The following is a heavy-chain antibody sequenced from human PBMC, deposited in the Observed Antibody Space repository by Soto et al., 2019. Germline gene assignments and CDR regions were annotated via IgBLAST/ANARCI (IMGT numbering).Heavy chain of an antibody. CDR1: GGSFSGYY. D-gene: IGHD3-10*01. V-gene: IGHV4-34*01. CDR2: INHSGST. Sequence: SETLSLTCAVYGGSFSGYYWSWIRQPPGKGLEWIGEINHSGSTNYNPSLKSRVTISVDTSKNQFSLKLSSVTAADTAVYYCASRRAGYGSGTRVGYYYGMDVWGQGTTVTVSS. CDR3: ASRRAGYGSGTRVGYYYGMDV. J-gene: IGHJ6*02.